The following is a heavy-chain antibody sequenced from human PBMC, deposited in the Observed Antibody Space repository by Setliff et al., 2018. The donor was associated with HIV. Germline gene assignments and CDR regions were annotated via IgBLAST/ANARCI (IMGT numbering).Heavy chain of an antibody. CDR2: INSYDGNT. CDR1: GYTFSSYG. D-gene: IGHD1-1*01. Sequence: ASVKVSCKASGYTFSSYGISWVRQASGQGLEWMGWINSYDGNTNYEQKFQGRVTMTTDTSTTSAYLELRSLRPDDTAVYFCARNKLSDAFDVWGPGTMVTVSS. J-gene: IGHJ3*01. V-gene: IGHV1-18*01. CDR3: ARNKLSDAFDV.